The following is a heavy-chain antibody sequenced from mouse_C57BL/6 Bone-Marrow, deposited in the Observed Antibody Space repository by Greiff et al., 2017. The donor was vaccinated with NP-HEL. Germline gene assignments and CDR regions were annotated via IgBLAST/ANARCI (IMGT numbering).Heavy chain of an antibody. J-gene: IGHJ4*01. CDR1: GFTFSSYA. D-gene: IGHD1-1*01. CDR2: ISDGGSYT. V-gene: IGHV5-4*01. CDR3: ARDDYYGSSYCAMDY. Sequence: EVMLVESGGGLVKPGGSLKLSCAASGFTFSSYAMSWVRQTPEKRLEWVATISDGGSYTYYPDNVKGRFTISRDNAKNNLYLQMSHLKSEDTAMYYGARDDYYGSSYCAMDYWGQGTSVTVSS.